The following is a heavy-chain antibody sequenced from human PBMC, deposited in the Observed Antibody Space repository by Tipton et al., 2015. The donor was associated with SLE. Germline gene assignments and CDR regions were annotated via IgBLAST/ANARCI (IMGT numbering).Heavy chain of an antibody. CDR3: ARRAIAAADYFDY. D-gene: IGHD6-13*01. CDR2: IYYSGST. J-gene: IGHJ4*02. CDR1: GGSISSYY. Sequence: LRLSCTVSGGSISSYYWSWIRQPPGKGLEWIGYIYYSGSTNYNPSLKSRVTISVDTSKNQFSLKLSSVTAADTAVYYCARRAIAAADYFDYWGQGTLVTVSS. V-gene: IGHV4-59*08.